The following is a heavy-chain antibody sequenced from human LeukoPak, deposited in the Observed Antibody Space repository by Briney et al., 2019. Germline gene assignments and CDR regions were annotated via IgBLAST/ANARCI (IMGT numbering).Heavy chain of an antibody. D-gene: IGHD3-10*01. J-gene: IGHJ4*02. CDR2: IKQDGSEA. CDR1: EFTFNRYW. CDR3: TRDALFGSGRTHLDF. V-gene: IGHV3-7*04. Sequence: GGSLTLSCAASEFTFNRYWMSWVRQAPGKGLQWVANIKQDGSEAHYVDSVKGRFTIYRHNAKNSLSLQMNSLNVDDTGVYFCTRDALFGSGRTHLDFWSQGTLVSVSS.